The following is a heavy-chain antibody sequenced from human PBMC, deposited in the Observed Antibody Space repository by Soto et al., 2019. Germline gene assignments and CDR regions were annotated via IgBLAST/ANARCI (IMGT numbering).Heavy chain of an antibody. Sequence: SETLSLTCTVSGGSISSSSYYWGWIRQPPGKGLEWIGSIYYSGYTYYNPSLKSRVTISVDTSKNQFSLKLSSVTAADTAVYYCASGRNAYSYAGLGFWGQGILVTVSS. J-gene: IGHJ4*02. CDR3: ASGRNAYSYAGLGF. CDR2: IYYSGYT. D-gene: IGHD4-4*01. CDR1: GGSISSSSYY. V-gene: IGHV4-39*01.